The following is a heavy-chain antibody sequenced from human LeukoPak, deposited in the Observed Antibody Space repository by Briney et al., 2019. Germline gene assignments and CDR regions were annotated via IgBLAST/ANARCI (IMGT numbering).Heavy chain of an antibody. D-gene: IGHD6-19*01. CDR1: GGSISSYY. J-gene: IGHJ4*02. CDR2: IYYSGST. V-gene: IGHV4-59*01. Sequence: SETLSLTXTVSGGSISSYYWSWIRQSPGKGLEWIGYIYYSGSTNYNPSLKSRVTISVDTSKNQFSLKLSSVTAADTAVYYCARDRGSDFDYWGQGTLVTVSS. CDR3: ARDRGSDFDY.